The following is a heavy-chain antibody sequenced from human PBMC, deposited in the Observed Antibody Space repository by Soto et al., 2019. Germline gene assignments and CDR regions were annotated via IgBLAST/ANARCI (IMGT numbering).Heavy chain of an antibody. Sequence: PSETLSLTCTVSGGSISSYYWSWIRQPAGKGLEWIGRIYTSGSTNYNPSLKSRVTMSVDTSKNQFSLKLSSVTAADTAVYYCARDVSLRVPAAILGYYYYGMDVWGQGTTVTVSS. CDR2: IYTSGST. CDR1: GGSISSYY. V-gene: IGHV4-4*07. D-gene: IGHD2-2*02. J-gene: IGHJ6*02. CDR3: ARDVSLRVPAAILGYYYYGMDV.